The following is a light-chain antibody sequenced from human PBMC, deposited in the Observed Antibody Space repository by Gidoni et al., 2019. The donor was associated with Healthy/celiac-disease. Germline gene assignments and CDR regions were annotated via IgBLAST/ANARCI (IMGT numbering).Light chain of an antibody. V-gene: IGLV3-21*03. J-gene: IGLJ2*01. CDR1: NIGSKS. Sequence: SSVLTQPPSFSLAPGKTARITCGGNNIGSKSVHWYQQKPGQAPVLVVYDDSDRPSGIPERFSGSNSGNTATLTISRVEAGDEADYYCQVWDSSSDHPVFGGGTKLTVL. CDR3: QVWDSSSDHPV. CDR2: DDS.